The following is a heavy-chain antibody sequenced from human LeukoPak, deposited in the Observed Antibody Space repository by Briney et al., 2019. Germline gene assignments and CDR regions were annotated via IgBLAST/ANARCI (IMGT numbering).Heavy chain of an antibody. CDR3: AREANSPTARYWYFDL. CDR2: VYYSGST. Sequence: SETLSLTCTVSGGSVSSYYWSWMRQSPGKGLERIGYVYYSGSTNYNPALKSRVTISLDTPENQFSLKLSSVTAADTAVYYCAREANSPTARYWYFDLWGRGTQVTVSS. V-gene: IGHV4-59*02. D-gene: IGHD2-21*01. CDR1: GGSVSSYY. J-gene: IGHJ2*01.